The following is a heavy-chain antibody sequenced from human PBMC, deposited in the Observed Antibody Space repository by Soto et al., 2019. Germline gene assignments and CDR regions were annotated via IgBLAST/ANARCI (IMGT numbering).Heavy chain of an antibody. CDR2: IYYSGST. V-gene: IGHV4-59*11. D-gene: IGHD3-3*01. CDR1: GGSINSHF. CDR3: AREEGGWSGFGMDV. J-gene: IGHJ6*02. Sequence: QVQLQESGPGLVKPSETPSLTCTVSGGSINSHFWSWVRQPPGKGLEWIGYIYYSGSTNYNPSLKSRVTMSVDTSKNQFSLNLSSVTTADTAVYFCAREEGGWSGFGMDVWGQGTAVTVSS.